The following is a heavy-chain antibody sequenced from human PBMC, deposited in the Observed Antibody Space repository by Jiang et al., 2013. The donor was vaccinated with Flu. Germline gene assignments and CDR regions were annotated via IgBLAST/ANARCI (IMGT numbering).Heavy chain of an antibody. CDR3: ARVKMVRGVIDYYYGMDV. CDR2: ISAYNGNT. CDR1: GYTFTSYG. Sequence: GAEVKKPGASVKVSCKASGYTFTSYGISWVRQAPGQGLEWMGWISAYNGNTNYAQKLQGRVTMTTDTSTSTAYMELRSLRSDDTAVYYCARVKMVRGVIDYYYGMDVWGQGTTVTVSS. D-gene: IGHD3-10*01. J-gene: IGHJ6*02. V-gene: IGHV1-18*01.